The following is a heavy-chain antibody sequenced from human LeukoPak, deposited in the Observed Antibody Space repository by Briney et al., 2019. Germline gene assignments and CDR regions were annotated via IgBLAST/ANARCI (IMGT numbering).Heavy chain of an antibody. J-gene: IGHJ4*02. Sequence: SETLSLTCTVSGGSISSSSYSWGWIRQPPGKGLEWIASIHYSGSTYYNPSLKSRVTISVDTSKNQFSLKLSSVTAADTAVYYCARQSSSTRYDFWSGYPSVEGFDYWGQGTLVTVSS. V-gene: IGHV4-39*01. CDR1: GGSISSSSYS. CDR2: IHYSGST. D-gene: IGHD3-3*01. CDR3: ARQSSSTRYDFWSGYPSVEGFDY.